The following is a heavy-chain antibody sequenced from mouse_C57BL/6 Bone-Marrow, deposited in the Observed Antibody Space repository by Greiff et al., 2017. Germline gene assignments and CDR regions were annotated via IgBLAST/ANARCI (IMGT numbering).Heavy chain of an antibody. CDR2: IDPSDSEP. J-gene: IGHJ2*01. D-gene: IGHD4-1*01. Sequence: QVQLQQPGAELVRPGSSVKLSCKASGYTFTSYWMHWVKQRPIQGLEWIGNIDPSDSEPHYNQKFKDKAPLTVDKSSSTAYMQLSSLTSEDSAVYYCARGNWDVYFDNWGQGTTLTVSS. CDR3: ARGNWDVYFDN. V-gene: IGHV1-52*01. CDR1: GYTFTSYW.